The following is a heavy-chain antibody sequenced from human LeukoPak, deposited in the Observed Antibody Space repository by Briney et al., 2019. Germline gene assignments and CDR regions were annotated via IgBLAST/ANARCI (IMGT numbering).Heavy chain of an antibody. D-gene: IGHD1-26*01. J-gene: IGHJ4*02. CDR3: AREPGVGVAFYFDY. CDR1: GFTFSSYG. V-gene: IGHV3-30*02. Sequence: GGSLRLSCAASGFTFSSYGMHWVRQAPGKGLEWVAFIRYDGSNKYYADSVKGRFTISRDNSKNTLYLQMNSLRAEDTAVYYCAREPGVGVAFYFDYWGLGTLVTVSS. CDR2: IRYDGSNK.